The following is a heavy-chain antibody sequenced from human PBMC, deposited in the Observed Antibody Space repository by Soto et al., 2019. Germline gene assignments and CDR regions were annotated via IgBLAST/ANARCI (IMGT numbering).Heavy chain of an antibody. CDR1: GGTFSSYA. V-gene: IGHV1-69*13. CDR3: ARDRGDGYIYGGFDY. J-gene: IGHJ4*02. D-gene: IGHD2-21*01. CDR2: IIPIFGTA. Sequence: SVKVSCKASGGTFSSYAISWVRQAPGQGLEWMGGIIPIFGTANYAQKFQGRVTITADESTSTAYMELSSLRSEDTAVYYCARDRGDGYIYGGFDYWGQGTLVTVSS.